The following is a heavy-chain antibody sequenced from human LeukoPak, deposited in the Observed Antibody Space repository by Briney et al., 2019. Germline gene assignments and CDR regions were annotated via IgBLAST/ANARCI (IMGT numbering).Heavy chain of an antibody. Sequence: SETLSLTCAVFGGPFSGYYWTWIRQPPGKGLEWIGEINHGGSTSCIPSLKSRVTIAVDTSKNQFSLRLSSVTAADTAVYYCARDLASYSYEFDPWGQGTLVTVSS. CDR1: GGPFSGYY. V-gene: IGHV4-34*01. D-gene: IGHD5-18*01. CDR2: INHGGST. CDR3: ARDLASYSYEFDP. J-gene: IGHJ5*02.